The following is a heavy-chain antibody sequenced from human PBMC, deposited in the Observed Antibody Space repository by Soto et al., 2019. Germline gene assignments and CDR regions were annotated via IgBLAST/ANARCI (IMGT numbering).Heavy chain of an antibody. D-gene: IGHD5-12*01. J-gene: IGHJ6*03. Sequence: QVQLVQSGAEVKRPGASVTVSCRSSGDTFNDYYIHWVRQAPGQGLEWMGWINPNGGVTKYAQKFQGWDSMTRDTSIRTVYRQLSRLRSDDTAVYYCARESGGATATLDYYYFYMDVWGTGTTVTVSS. CDR3: ARESGGATATLDYYYFYMDV. CDR2: INPNGGVT. CDR1: GDTFNDYY. V-gene: IGHV1-2*04.